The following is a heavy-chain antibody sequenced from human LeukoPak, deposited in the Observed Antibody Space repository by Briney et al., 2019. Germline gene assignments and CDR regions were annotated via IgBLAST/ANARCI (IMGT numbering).Heavy chain of an antibody. J-gene: IGHJ5*02. V-gene: IGHV3-23*01. D-gene: IGHD2/OR15-2a*01. CDR2: INDNSRST. CDR3: TKDAGPFYDWFDP. CDR1: GFSFSRYG. Sequence: GGSLRLSCAASGFSFSRYGMAWFRQIPGKGLERVSTINDNSRSTHYADSVKARFTINRDNSKNTLYLEMHSLRVEDTALYYCTKDAGPFYDWFDPWGPGTRVTVSS.